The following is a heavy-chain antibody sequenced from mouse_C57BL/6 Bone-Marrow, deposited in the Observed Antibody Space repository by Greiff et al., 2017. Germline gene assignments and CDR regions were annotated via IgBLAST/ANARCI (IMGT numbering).Heavy chain of an antibody. J-gene: IGHJ3*01. CDR2: IHPSDSDT. CDR3: ARGIYDGYRFAY. Sequence: QVQLKQPGAELVKPGASVKVSCKASGYTFTSYWMHWVKQRPGQGLEWIGRIHPSDSDTNYNQKFKGKATLTVDKSSSTAYMQLSSLTSEDSAVYYCARGIYDGYRFAYWGQGTLVTVSA. D-gene: IGHD2-3*01. CDR1: GYTFTSYW. V-gene: IGHV1-74*01.